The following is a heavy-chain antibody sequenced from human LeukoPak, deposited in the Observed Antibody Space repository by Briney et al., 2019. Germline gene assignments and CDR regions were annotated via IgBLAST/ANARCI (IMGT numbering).Heavy chain of an antibody. CDR3: ARVLHLSGIYYFDY. CDR1: GGSFSGYY. CDR2: IYHSGST. Sequence: SETLSLTCAVYGGSFSGYYWSWIRQPPGKGLEWIGEIYHSGSTNYNPSLKSRVTISVDKSKNQFSLKLSSVTAADTAVYYCARVLHLSGIYYFDYWGQGTLVTVSS. V-gene: IGHV4-34*01. J-gene: IGHJ4*02. D-gene: IGHD2-15*01.